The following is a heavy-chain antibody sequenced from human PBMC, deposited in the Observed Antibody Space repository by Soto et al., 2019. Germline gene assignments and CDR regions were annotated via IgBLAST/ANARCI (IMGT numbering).Heavy chain of an antibody. J-gene: IGHJ4*02. CDR2: IYTSGTT. CDR1: AGSITRHY. CDR3: AREISRELLLFGYYFDY. D-gene: IGHD1-26*01. V-gene: IGHV4-4*07. Sequence: SQTLSLTCTVSAGSITRHYWSWIRQPAGKGLEYIGRIYTSGTTNYDPSLNSRVTMSVDTSKNQFSLKLISVPAADTAVYYCAREISRELLLFGYYFDYWGQGTLVTVSS.